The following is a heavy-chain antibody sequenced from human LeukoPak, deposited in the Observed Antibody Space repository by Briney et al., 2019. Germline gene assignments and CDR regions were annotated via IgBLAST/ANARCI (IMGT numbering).Heavy chain of an antibody. D-gene: IGHD4-17*01. Sequence: PGGSLRLSCAASGFTFSSYSMNWVRQAPGKGLEWVSYLSSSSSTIYYADSVKGRFTISRDNAKNSLYLQMNSLRAEDTAVYYCARGNDYGDLIDVAAPGGGHWGQGTLVTVSS. J-gene: IGHJ4*02. CDR2: LSSSSSTI. CDR3: ARGNDYGDLIDVAAPGGGH. V-gene: IGHV3-48*04. CDR1: GFTFSSYS.